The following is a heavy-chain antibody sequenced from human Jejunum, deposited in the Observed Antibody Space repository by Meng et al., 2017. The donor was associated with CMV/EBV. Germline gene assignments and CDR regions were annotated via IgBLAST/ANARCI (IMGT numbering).Heavy chain of an antibody. V-gene: IGHV3-23*01. D-gene: IGHD1-7*01. Sequence: GFTFRTYPMAWVRQAPGKGLEWVSGITDSGGSTNYADSVKGRFTISRDNSKNTLYLQMNSLRAEDTAVYYCTRVRKGLAGQTTLDYWGQGTLVTVSS. J-gene: IGHJ4*02. CDR2: ITDSGGST. CDR3: TRVRKGLAGQTTLDY. CDR1: GFTFRTYP.